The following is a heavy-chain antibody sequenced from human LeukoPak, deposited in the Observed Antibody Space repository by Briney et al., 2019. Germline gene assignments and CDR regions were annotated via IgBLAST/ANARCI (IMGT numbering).Heavy chain of an antibody. CDR2: IYYSGST. CDR1: GGSISSSNQY. J-gene: IGHJ4*02. D-gene: IGHD6-13*01. CDR3: ARDRAAYDY. V-gene: IGHV4-39*02. Sequence: PSETLSLTCIVSGGSISSSNQYWGWIRQPPGKGLEWIGNIYYSGSTYYNSSLKSRVTISVDTSKNQFSLKLSSVTAADTAVYYCARDRAAYDYWGQGTLVTVSS.